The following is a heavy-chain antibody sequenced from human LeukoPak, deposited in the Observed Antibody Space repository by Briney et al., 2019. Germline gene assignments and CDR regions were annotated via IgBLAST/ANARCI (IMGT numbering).Heavy chain of an antibody. J-gene: IGHJ4*02. CDR3: VRESEYDHSASFDY. CDR1: GFTFTAYL. D-gene: IGHD3-22*01. Sequence: GGSLRLSCAASGFTFTAYLIHWVRQAPGKGPEWVAVMSYDGNAMFYADSVKGRFTISRDNSKNTLYLQMNSLRAEDTAVYYCVRESEYDHSASFDYWGQGALVTVSS. CDR2: MSYDGNAM. V-gene: IGHV3-30-3*01.